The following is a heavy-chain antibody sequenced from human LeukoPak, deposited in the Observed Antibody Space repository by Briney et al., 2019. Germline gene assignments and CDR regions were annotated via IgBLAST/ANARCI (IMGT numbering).Heavy chain of an antibody. CDR2: MNPNSGNT. CDR1: GYTFTSYD. Sequence: ASVKVSCKASGYTFTSYDINWVRQATGQGLEWMGWMNPNSGNTGYAQKFQGRVTMTRNTSISTAYMELSSLRSEDTAVYYCARGYYYDSSGYYYAEYFQHWGQGTVVFVFS. D-gene: IGHD3-22*01. V-gene: IGHV1-8*01. J-gene: IGHJ1*01. CDR3: ARGYYYDSSGYYYAEYFQH.